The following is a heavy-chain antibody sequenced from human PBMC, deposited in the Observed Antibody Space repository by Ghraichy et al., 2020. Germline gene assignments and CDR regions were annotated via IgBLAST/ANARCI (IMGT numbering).Heavy chain of an antibody. Sequence: GESLNISCTGSGYSFTSYWIGWVRQLPGKGLEWMGIIYPGDSDTRYIPSFQGQVTISADKSISTAYLQWSSLKASDTAIYYCARFFVGISVVDTAMVRAYYYYGMDSWGQGTTVTFS. D-gene: IGHD5-18*01. J-gene: IGHJ6*02. CDR2: IYPGDSDT. CDR3: ARFFVGISVVDTAMVRAYYYYGMDS. CDR1: GYSFTSYW. V-gene: IGHV5-51*01.